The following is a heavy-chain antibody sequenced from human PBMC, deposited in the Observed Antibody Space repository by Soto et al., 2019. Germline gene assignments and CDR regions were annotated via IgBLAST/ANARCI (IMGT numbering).Heavy chain of an antibody. CDR1: GYTFTSYG. CDR2: ISAYNGNT. CDR3: ARLGEWLVQEAYYYYYGMDV. J-gene: IGHJ6*02. D-gene: IGHD6-19*01. Sequence: RASVKVSCKASGYTFTSYGISWVRQAPGQGLEWMGWISAYNGNTNYAQKLQGGVTMTTDTSTSTAYMELRSLRSDDTAVYYCARLGEWLVQEAYYYYYGMDVWGQGTTVTVSS. V-gene: IGHV1-18*04.